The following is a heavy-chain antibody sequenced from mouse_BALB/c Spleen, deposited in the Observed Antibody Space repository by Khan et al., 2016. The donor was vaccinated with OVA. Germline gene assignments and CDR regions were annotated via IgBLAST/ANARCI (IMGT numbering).Heavy chain of an antibody. V-gene: IGHV9-3-1*01. J-gene: IGHJ4*01. CDR2: INTYTGEP. Sequence: QIQLVQSGPELKKPGETVKISCKASGHTFTKYGMNWVKQAPGKGLKWMGWINTYTGEPTYADDFNGRFACSLETSASTADLQINSLKNEGTATYFSARPPYFSYVMDNWGQGTSVTVSS. CDR1: GHTFTKYG. D-gene: IGHD2-10*01. CDR3: ARPPYFSYVMDN.